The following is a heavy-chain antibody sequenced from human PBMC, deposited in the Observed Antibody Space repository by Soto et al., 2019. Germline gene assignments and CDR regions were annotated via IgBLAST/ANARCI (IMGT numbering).Heavy chain of an antibody. Sequence: GGSLRLSCAVSGFTFSRFWMGWVRQAPGRGLEWVANIQQDGSEKYYVDSVKGRFTMSKDNVKNSLYLQMNSLGAEDTAVYYCARVRHGGYSYYFDYSGQGALVTVYS. V-gene: IGHV3-7*03. J-gene: IGHJ4*02. CDR3: ARVRHGGYSYYFDY. CDR2: IQQDGSEK. CDR1: GFTFSRFW. D-gene: IGHD2-21*02.